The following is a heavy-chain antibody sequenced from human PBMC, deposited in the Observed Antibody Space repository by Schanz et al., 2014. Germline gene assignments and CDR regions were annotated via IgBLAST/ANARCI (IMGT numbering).Heavy chain of an antibody. J-gene: IGHJ6*02. CDR3: ARDTSYGMDV. V-gene: IGHV3-48*01. CDR1: GDSISTSNW. Sequence: VQLQESGPGLVKASGTLSLTCGVSGDSISTSNWWSWVRQPPGKGLEWVSYISSSGTTIYYADSVKGRFTISRDNAKISLYLQMNSLRVEDTAVYYCARDTSYGMDVWGQGTTVTVSS. CDR2: ISSSGTTI.